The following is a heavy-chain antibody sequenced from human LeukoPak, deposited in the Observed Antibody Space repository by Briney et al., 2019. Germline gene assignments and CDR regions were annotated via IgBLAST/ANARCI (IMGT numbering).Heavy chain of an antibody. CDR2: INPSGGGT. V-gene: IGHV1-46*01. CDR3: AREGSGSLPHLDH. Sequence: ASVKVSCKASGYTFTSHYMQWVRLAPGQGLDWMGIINPSGGGTRYAQKLQDRVTMTRDTSTSTVYMELSSLRSEDTAVYYCAREGSGSLPHLDHWGQGTLVTVSS. D-gene: IGHD3-10*01. J-gene: IGHJ4*02. CDR1: GYTFTSHY.